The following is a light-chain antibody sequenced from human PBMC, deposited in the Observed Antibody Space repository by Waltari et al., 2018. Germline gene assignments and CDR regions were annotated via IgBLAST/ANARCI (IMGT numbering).Light chain of an antibody. V-gene: IGLV3-1*01. CDR2: QDN. J-gene: IGLJ2*01. Sequence: SYDMTQPPSVSASPGQTATITCSGDKVGEKYAAWYQQRPGQSPVLVIYQDNKRPSGIPARFSGSNSGNTATLTISGTQPMDEADYYCQAWDSSTTIFGGGTKLTVL. CDR3: QAWDSSTTI. CDR1: KVGEKY.